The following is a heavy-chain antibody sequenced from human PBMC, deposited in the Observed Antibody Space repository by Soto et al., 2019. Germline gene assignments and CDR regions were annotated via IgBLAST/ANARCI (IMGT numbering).Heavy chain of an antibody. D-gene: IGHD3-22*01. V-gene: IGHV4-59*01. CDR2: IYYSGST. J-gene: IGHJ6*02. Sequence: LSLTCTVSGGSLSSYYWSWIRQPPGKGLEWIGYIYYSGSTNYNPSLKSRVTISVDTSKNQFSLKLSSVTAADTAVYYCARELWYYYDSSGYYPSYYYYGMDVWGQGTTVTVSS. CDR1: GGSLSSYY. CDR3: ARELWYYYDSSGYYPSYYYYGMDV.